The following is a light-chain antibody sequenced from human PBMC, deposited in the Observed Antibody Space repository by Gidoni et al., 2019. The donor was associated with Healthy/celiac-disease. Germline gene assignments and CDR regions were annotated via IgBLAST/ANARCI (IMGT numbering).Light chain of an antibody. CDR2: KAS. CDR1: QSISSW. V-gene: IGKV1-5*03. CDR3: QQYNSYLWT. J-gene: IGKJ1*01. Sequence: DIQMTKSPSTLSASVGDRVNITCRASQSISSWLAWYQQKPGKAPKLLIYKASSLESGVPSRFSGSGSGTEFTLTISSLQPDDFATYYCQQYNSYLWTFXQXTKVEIK.